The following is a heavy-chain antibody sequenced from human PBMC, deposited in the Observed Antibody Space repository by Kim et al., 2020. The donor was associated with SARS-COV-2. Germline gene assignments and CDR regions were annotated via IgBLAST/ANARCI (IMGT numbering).Heavy chain of an antibody. Sequence: SETLSLTCGLFGVSLNDNSWNWIRQVPGKGLEWIGEINRRGTTNYNPSLKSRVTMSVDTSKSQFSLKMTSVTAADTAVYFCARGSLKGVVVSAAPDVFFDYWGQGSRVTVSS. CDR1: GVSLNDNS. D-gene: IGHD2-21*01. V-gene: IGHV4-34*01. CDR3: ARGSLKGVVVSAAPDVFFDY. J-gene: IGHJ4*02. CDR2: INRRGTT.